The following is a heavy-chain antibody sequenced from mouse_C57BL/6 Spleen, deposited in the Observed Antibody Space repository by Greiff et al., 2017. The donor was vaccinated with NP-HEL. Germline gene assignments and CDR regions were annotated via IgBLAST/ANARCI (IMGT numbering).Heavy chain of an antibody. J-gene: IGHJ2*01. V-gene: IGHV1-85*01. CDR2: IYPRDGST. CDR3: ARLSYGSSYLYYFDY. Sequence: QVQLQQSGPELVKPGASVKLSCKASGYTFTSYDINWVKQRPGQGLEWIGWIYPRDGSTKYNEKFKGKATLSVDTSSSTAYMELHSLTSEDSAVYFCARLSYGSSYLYYFDYWGQGTTRTVSS. CDR1: GYTFTSYD. D-gene: IGHD1-1*01.